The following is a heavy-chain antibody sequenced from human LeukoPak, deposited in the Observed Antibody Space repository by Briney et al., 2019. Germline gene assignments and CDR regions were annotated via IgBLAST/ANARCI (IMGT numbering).Heavy chain of an antibody. J-gene: IGHJ4*02. V-gene: IGHV3-21*05. CDR3: TRDLRRLDY. Sequence: GGSLRLSCAASGFTFSSYAMSWVRQAAGKGLEWVSYISGSSGDINYSDSVKGRFTISRDNAKNSLYLQMNSLRAEDTAVYYCTRDLRRLDYLGQGTLVTVSS. CDR1: GFTFSSYA. CDR2: ISGSSGDI.